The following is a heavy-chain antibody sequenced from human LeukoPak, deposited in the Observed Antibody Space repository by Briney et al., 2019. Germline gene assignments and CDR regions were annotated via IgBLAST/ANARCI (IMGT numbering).Heavy chain of an antibody. Sequence: SETLSLTCTVSGGSISSYYWSWIRQPPGKGLEWIGYIYYSGSTNYNPSLKSRVTISVDTSKNQFSLKLSSVTAADTAVYYCARDSRFGELLGVFDPWGQGTLVTVSS. CDR3: ARDSRFGELLGVFDP. D-gene: IGHD3-10*01. V-gene: IGHV4-59*01. CDR1: GGSISSYY. CDR2: IYYSGST. J-gene: IGHJ5*02.